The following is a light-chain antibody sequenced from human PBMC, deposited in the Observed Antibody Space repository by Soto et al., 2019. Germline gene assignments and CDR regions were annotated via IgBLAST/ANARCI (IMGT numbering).Light chain of an antibody. V-gene: IGKV1-5*01. Sequence: DIQMTQAPSTLSASVGDRVTITCRASQSISSWLAWYQQEPGKAPKLLIYDASSLESGVPSRFSGSGSGTEFTLTISSLQPDDFATYYCQQYTSYADTFGGGTKV. CDR2: DAS. J-gene: IGKJ4*01. CDR1: QSISSW. CDR3: QQYTSYADT.